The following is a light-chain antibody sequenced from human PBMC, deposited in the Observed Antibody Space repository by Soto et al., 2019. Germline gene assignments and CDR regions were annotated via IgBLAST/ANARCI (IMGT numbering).Light chain of an antibody. CDR2: EVT. CDR1: SSDVGSHIA. Sequence: QSVLTRPASVSGSPGQSITIACTGTSSDVGSHIAVTWYQQPPGKVPRLIIYEVTKRPSGISNRFSGSKSGNSASLTISGLQAEDEADYYCCSFTNSGTFVFGTGTKVTVL. V-gene: IGLV2-23*02. J-gene: IGLJ1*01. CDR3: CSFTNSGTFV.